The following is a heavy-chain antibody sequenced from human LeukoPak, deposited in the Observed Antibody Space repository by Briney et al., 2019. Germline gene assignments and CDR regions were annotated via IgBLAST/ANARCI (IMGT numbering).Heavy chain of an antibody. CDR2: IYYSGST. CDR1: GGSISSSSYY. CDR3: ARAYGDYVGNDAFDI. Sequence: SETLSLTCTVSGGSISSSSYYWGWIRQPPGKGLEWIGSIYYSGSTYYNPSLKSRVTISVDTSKNQFSLKLSSVTAADTAVYYCARAYGDYVGNDAFDIWGQGTMVTVSS. D-gene: IGHD4-23*01. J-gene: IGHJ3*02. V-gene: IGHV4-39*01.